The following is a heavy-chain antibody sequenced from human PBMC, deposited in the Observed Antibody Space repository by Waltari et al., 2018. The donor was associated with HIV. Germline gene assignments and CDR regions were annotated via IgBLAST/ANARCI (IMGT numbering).Heavy chain of an antibody. Sequence: EVQLVESGGGLIQPGGSLRLSYAASGFTVSRVYRSWVRQAPGKGLEWVSVIHSSGGTNYADSVKGRFTISRDNSKNTLYLQMNSLGAEDTAVYYCARDTTVVGTRYFDYWGRGTLVTVSS. V-gene: IGHV3-53*01. CDR1: GFTVSRVY. CDR3: ARDTTVVGTRYFDY. CDR2: IHSSGGT. J-gene: IGHJ4*02. D-gene: IGHD6-13*01.